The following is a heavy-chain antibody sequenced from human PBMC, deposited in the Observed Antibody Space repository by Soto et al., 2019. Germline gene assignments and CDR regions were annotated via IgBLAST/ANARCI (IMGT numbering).Heavy chain of an antibody. J-gene: IGHJ1*01. V-gene: IGHV4-31*09. Sequence: SETLSLTCTVSGGSMSSEGYYWSWIRQHPGKGLEWIGYIYYSGLTDYNPSLKSRLTISVDKSKNEFYLKLRAVTAADTAVYYCAKHGYYEDFQYWGQGTLVTVSS. CDR2: IYYSGLT. CDR1: GGSMSSEGYY. D-gene: IGHD3-22*01. CDR3: AKHGYYEDFQY.